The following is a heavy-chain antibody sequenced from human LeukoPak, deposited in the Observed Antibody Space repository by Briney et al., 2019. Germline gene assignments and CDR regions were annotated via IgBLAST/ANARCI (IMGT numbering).Heavy chain of an antibody. CDR2: IIPIFGTA. Sequence: SVKVSCKASGGTFSSYAISWVRQAPGQGLEWMGRIIPIFGTANYAQKFQGRVTITTDESTSTAYMGLSSLRSEGTAVYYCARDEYGDFDFDYWGQGTLVTVSS. CDR1: GGTFSSYA. J-gene: IGHJ4*02. D-gene: IGHD4-17*01. CDR3: ARDEYGDFDFDY. V-gene: IGHV1-69*05.